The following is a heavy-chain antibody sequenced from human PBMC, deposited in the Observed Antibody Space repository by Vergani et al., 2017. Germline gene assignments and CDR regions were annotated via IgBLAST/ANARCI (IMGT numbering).Heavy chain of an antibody. Sequence: EVQLVQSGAEVKKPGESLKISCKGSGYSFTSYWIGWVRQMPGKGLEWMGIIYPGDSDTRYSPSFQGQVTISADKSISTADLQWSSLKASDTAMYYCARQRGYSGYDYPRAYKGGYYYGMDVWGQGTTVTVSS. CDR1: GYSFTSYW. D-gene: IGHD5-12*01. CDR3: ARQRGYSGYDYPRAYKGGYYYGMDV. V-gene: IGHV5-51*01. J-gene: IGHJ6*02. CDR2: IYPGDSDT.